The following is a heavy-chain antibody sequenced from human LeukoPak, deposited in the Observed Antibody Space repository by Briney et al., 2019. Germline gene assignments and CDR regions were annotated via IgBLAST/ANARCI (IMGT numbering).Heavy chain of an antibody. V-gene: IGHV1-69*01. CDR3: ARAATGYCSSTSCNAFDY. D-gene: IGHD2-2*01. Sequence: SVKVSCKASGITFTSYAISWVRQAPGQGLEWMGGIIPIFGTANYAQKFQGRVTITADESTSTAYMELSSLRSEDTAVYYCARAATGYCSSTSCNAFDYWGQGTLVTVSS. CDR1: GITFTSYA. J-gene: IGHJ4*02. CDR2: IIPIFGTA.